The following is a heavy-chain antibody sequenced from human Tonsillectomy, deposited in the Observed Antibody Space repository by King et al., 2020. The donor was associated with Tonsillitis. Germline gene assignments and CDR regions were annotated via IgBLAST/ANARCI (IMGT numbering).Heavy chain of an antibody. J-gene: IGHJ4*02. CDR1: GYTFTGYY. V-gene: IGHV1-2*05. CDR2: INPNSGDT. D-gene: IGHD3-16*02. CDR3: ARSVYRYRYSPFDY. Sequence: VQLVESGAEVKKPGASVKVSCKASGYTFTGYYMHWVRQAPGQRLEWMGRINPNSGDTNYAQKFQGRVTMTRDTSISTAYMELSRLRSDDTVLSYCARSVYRYRYSPFDYCGQGTLVTVSS.